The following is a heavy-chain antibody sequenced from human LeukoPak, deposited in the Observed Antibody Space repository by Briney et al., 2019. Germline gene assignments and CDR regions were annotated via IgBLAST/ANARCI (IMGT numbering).Heavy chain of an antibody. D-gene: IGHD3-22*01. CDR2: IYTSGST. Sequence: SETLSLTCTVSGGSISSYYWSWIRQPAGKGLEWIGRIYTSGSTNYNPSLKSRVTISVDTSKNQFSLKLSSVTAAGTAVYYCARDHDYYDSSGYFDYWGQGTLVTVSS. CDR3: ARDHDYYDSSGYFDY. V-gene: IGHV4-4*07. CDR1: GGSISSYY. J-gene: IGHJ4*02.